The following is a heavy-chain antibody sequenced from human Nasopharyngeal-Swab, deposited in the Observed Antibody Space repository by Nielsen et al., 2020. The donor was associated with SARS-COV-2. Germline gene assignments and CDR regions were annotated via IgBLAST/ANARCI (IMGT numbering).Heavy chain of an antibody. CDR2: ITADDGST. Sequence: GESLKISCAASGFNFDDYAMHWVRQAPGKGLEWVSLITADDGSTYYADSVKGRFTISRDNSKNSVSLQMNNLRTEDTAFYYCAKSIGELLSPFDSWGQGTLVTVSS. CDR3: AKSIGELLSPFDS. J-gene: IGHJ4*02. CDR1: GFNFDDYA. D-gene: IGHD1-26*01. V-gene: IGHV3-43*02.